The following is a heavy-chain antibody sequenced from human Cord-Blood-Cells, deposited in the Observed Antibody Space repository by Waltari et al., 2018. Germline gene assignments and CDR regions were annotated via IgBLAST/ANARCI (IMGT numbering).Heavy chain of an antibody. CDR2: ISWNSGSI. D-gene: IGHD6-19*01. CDR1: GFTFDDYA. CDR3: AKDSDSSGWYYFDY. Sequence: EVQLVESGGGLVQPGRSLRLSCAASGFTFDDYAMPWVRQAPGKGLEWVSGISWNSGSIGYADSVKGRFTISRDNAKNSLYLQMNSLRAEDTALYYCAKDSDSSGWYYFDYWGQGTLVTVSS. V-gene: IGHV3-9*01. J-gene: IGHJ4*02.